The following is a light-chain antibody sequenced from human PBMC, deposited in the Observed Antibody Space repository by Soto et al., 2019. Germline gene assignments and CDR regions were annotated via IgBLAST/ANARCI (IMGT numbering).Light chain of an antibody. V-gene: IGKV1-5*01. CDR3: QQYNSYSWT. Sequence: DIHMTRSPSTLSASVVDTFAMHSRASQSISSWLAWHQQKPGKAPKLLIYDASSLESGVPSRFSGNRSGTEFTLTISSLQPDDFATYYCQQYNSYSWTFGQGTKVDIK. CDR1: QSISSW. J-gene: IGKJ1*01. CDR2: DAS.